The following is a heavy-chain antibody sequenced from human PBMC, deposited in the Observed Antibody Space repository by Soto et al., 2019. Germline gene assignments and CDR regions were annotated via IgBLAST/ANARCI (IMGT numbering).Heavy chain of an antibody. CDR2: IKGRAAGGAI. CDR1: GFSFRDSW. Sequence: EVQMVESGGGLVKPGGSLRLSCAVSGFSFRDSWMNWVRQAPGKGLEWVGRIKGRAAGGAIDYAAPVKGRFTISRDDSEDTLYLQINSLKTEDTAIYYCTTDGSFGGVVVAFHLWGQGTMLSVSS. J-gene: IGHJ3*01. CDR3: TTDGSFGGVVVAFHL. V-gene: IGHV3-15*07. D-gene: IGHD3-10*01.